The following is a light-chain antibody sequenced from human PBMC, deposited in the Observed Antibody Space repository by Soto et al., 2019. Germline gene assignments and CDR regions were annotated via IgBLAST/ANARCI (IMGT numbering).Light chain of an antibody. J-gene: IGLJ1*01. CDR3: SSYTSSSTFV. Sequence: QSALTQPPSVSGSPGQSFTISCPGTSIDVGSYNRVSWYQQPPGTAPKLMIYEVSNRPSGVPDRFSGSKSGNTASLTISGLQAEDEADYYCSSYTSSSTFVFGTGTKVTVL. CDR2: EVS. V-gene: IGLV2-18*02. CDR1: SIDVGSYNR.